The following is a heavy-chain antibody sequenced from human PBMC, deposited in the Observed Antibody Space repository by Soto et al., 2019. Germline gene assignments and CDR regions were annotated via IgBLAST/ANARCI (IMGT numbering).Heavy chain of an antibody. J-gene: IGHJ4*02. CDR3: ARVWSFDWTIDY. CDR1: GFIFRSYW. CDR2: IKQDGSEM. D-gene: IGHD3-9*01. V-gene: IGHV3-7*01. Sequence: GGSLRLSCAASGFIFRSYWMAWVRQAPGKGLEWVANIKQDGSEMYYEDSVKGRFTISRDNAKNSLSLQMSSLRGEDTAVYHCARVWSFDWTIDYWGQGTLVTVSS.